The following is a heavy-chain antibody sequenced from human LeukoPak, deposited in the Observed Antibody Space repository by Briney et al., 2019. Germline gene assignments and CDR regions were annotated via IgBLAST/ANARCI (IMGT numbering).Heavy chain of an antibody. CDR3: VRGGIASAFDI. CDR1: GFTFNTYT. CDR2: ISGSSGII. V-gene: IGHV3-48*01. J-gene: IGHJ3*02. D-gene: IGHD6-13*01. Sequence: PGGSLRLSCAASGFTFNTYTMNWVRQAPGKGLEWVSYISGSSGIIDYADSVRGRFTISRDNAKNSLYLQMNSLRAEDTAVYYCVRGGIASAFDIWGQGTMVTVSS.